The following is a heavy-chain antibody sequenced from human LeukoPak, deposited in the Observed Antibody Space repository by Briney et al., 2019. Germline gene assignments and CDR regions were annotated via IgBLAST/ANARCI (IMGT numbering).Heavy chain of an antibody. J-gene: IGHJ4*02. V-gene: IGHV4-34*01. Sequence: SETLSLTCAVYGGSFSGYYWNWIRQPPGKGLEWIGEINYSGSTNYNPSLKSRVTISVDTSKNQFSLKLSSVTAADTAVYYCARGPLGGPTNYWGQGTLVTVSS. CDR1: GGSFSGYY. CDR2: INYSGST. CDR3: ARGPLGGPTNY. D-gene: IGHD1-26*01.